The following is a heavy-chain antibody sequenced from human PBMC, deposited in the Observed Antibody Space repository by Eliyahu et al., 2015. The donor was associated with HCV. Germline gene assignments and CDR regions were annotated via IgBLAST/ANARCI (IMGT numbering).Heavy chain of an antibody. CDR1: GFTFNNFA. CDR2: LSGSGDST. D-gene: IGHD5-18*01. J-gene: IGHJ4*02. V-gene: IGHV3-23*01. CDR3: AKGGRYIYGYVAS. Sequence: EVQLLESGGGLVQPGGSLRLSCAASGFTFNNFAMNWVRQAPGKGLEWVSALSGSGDSTYYADSVRGRFTISRDNSKNTLYLQMNSLRAEDTAVYYCAKGGRYIYGYVASWGQGTLVTVSS.